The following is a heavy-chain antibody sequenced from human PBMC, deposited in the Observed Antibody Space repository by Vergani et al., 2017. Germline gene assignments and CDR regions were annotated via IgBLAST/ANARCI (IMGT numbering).Heavy chain of an antibody. CDR3: TRPSYYYDSSEYNWFDP. CDR1: GFTFSGSA. J-gene: IGHJ5*02. CDR2: IRSKANSYET. V-gene: IGHV3-73*01. D-gene: IGHD3-22*01. Sequence: EVQLVESGGGLVQPGGSLKLSCAASGFTFSGSAMHWVRQASGKGLEWVGRIRSKANSYETAYAASVKGRFTISRDDSKNTAYLQMNSLKTEDTAVYYCTRPSYYYDSSEYNWFDPWGQGTLVTVSS.